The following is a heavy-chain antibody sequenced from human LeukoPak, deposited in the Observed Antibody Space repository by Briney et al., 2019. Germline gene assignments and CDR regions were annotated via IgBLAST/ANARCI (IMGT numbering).Heavy chain of an antibody. V-gene: IGHV1-2*02. J-gene: IGHJ4*02. CDR2: INPNNGGT. CDR1: GYTFTGYY. D-gene: IGHD3-22*01. Sequence: ASVKVSCKASGYTFTGYYMHWVRQAPGQGLEWMGWINPNNGGTNYAQKFQGRVTMTRDTSISTAYMELSRLRSDDTAVYYCARGGVITRSFDYWGQGTLVTVSS. CDR3: ARGGVITRSFDY.